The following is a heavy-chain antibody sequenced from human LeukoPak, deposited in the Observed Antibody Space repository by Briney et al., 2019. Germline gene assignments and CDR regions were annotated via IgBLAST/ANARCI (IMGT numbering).Heavy chain of an antibody. V-gene: IGHV3-23*01. D-gene: IGHD3-16*01. CDR2: ISGSGSGT. CDR3: AKGAEDYVWGSIGF. CDR1: EFTYSNYA. J-gene: IGHJ4*02. Sequence: GGSLTLFCGPSEFTYSNYAMSWVRQPPGKGLEWVSVISGSGSGTYYADCEEGRFAISRDNSKNMLYVQMNSLRCEDSAVYYCAKGAEDYVWGSIGFWGQGILVTVSS.